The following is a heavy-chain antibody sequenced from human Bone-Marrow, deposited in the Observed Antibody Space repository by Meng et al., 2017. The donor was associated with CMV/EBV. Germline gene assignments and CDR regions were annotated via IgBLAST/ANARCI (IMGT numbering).Heavy chain of an antibody. J-gene: IGHJ6*02. D-gene: IGHD1-7*01. CDR1: GFTFSDFW. CDR3: ARGNWNYGHYYYYGMDV. Sequence: GGSLRLSCAAFGFTFSDFWMNWVRLAPGKGLEWVANIKKDGSEKYYVDSVKGRFTISRDNAKNSLYLQMNSLRAEDTAVYYCARGNWNYGHYYYYGMDVWGQGTTVTVSS. V-gene: IGHV3-7*03. CDR2: IKKDGSEK.